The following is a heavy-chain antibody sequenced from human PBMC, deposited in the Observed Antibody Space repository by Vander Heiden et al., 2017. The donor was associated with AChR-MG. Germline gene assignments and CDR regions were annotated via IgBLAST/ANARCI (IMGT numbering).Heavy chain of an antibody. CDR3: ALGWDSDY. Sequence: QVQLQQWGAGLLKPSETLSLTCAVYGGSFSGYYWSWIRQPPGKGLEWIGEINHSGSTNYNPSLKSRVTISVDTSKNQFSLKLSSVTAADTAVYYCALGWDSDYWGQGTLVTVSS. CDR1: GGSFSGYY. CDR2: INHSGST. V-gene: IGHV4-34*01. J-gene: IGHJ4*02. D-gene: IGHD3-16*01.